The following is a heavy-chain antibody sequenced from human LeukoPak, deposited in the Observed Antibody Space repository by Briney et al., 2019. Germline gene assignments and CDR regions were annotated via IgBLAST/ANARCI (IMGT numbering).Heavy chain of an antibody. CDR1: GYTFTSYG. Sequence: ASVKVSCKASGYTFTSYGISWVRQAPGQGLEWMGWISAYNGNTNYAQKLQGRVTMTTHTSTSTAYMELRSLRSDDTAVYYCARDRYCSITKCYNWFDPWGQGTLVIVSS. CDR3: ARDRYCSITKCYNWFDP. D-gene: IGHD2-2*01. V-gene: IGHV1-18*01. J-gene: IGHJ5*02. CDR2: ISAYNGNT.